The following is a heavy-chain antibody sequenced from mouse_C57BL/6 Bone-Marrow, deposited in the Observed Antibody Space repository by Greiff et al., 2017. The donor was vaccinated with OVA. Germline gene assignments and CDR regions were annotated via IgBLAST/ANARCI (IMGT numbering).Heavy chain of an antibody. J-gene: IGHJ3*01. CDR3: ARPPIYYDYDGFAY. Sequence: EVKLVESGGGLVKPGGSLKLSCAASGFTFSDYGMHWVRQAPEKGLEWVAYISSGSSTIYYADTVKGRFTISRDNAKNTLFLQMTSLRSEDTAMYYCARPPIYYDYDGFAYWGKGTLVTVSA. D-gene: IGHD2-4*01. CDR1: GFTFSDYG. V-gene: IGHV5-17*01. CDR2: ISSGSSTI.